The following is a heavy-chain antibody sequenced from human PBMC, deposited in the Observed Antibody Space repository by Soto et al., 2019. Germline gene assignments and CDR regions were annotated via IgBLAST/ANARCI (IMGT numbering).Heavy chain of an antibody. J-gene: IGHJ4*02. V-gene: IGHV1-46*03. D-gene: IGHD1-26*01. CDR3: ISTLGARFDY. CDR2: INPSIGTT. Sequence: ASVKVSCKASGYTFTSQNMHWVRQAPGQGLEWMGVINPSIGTTMYAQKFQGRVTMTSDTSTSSVYMEVSSLRSEDTAVYYCISTLGARFDYWGQGTLVTVSS. CDR1: GYTFTSQN.